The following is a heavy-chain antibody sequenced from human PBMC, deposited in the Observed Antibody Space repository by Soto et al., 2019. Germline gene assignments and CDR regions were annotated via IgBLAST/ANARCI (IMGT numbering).Heavy chain of an antibody. CDR1: GYTFTSYG. J-gene: IGHJ6*02. D-gene: IGHD6-19*01. CDR3: ARDRPIAVAYTTNYYYYGMDV. Sequence: ASVKVSCKASGYTFTSYGISWVRQAPGQGLEWMGWISAYNGNTNYAQKLQGRVTMTTDTSTSTAYMELRSLRSDDTAVYHCARDRPIAVAYTTNYYYYGMDVWGQGTTVTVSS. CDR2: ISAYNGNT. V-gene: IGHV1-18*01.